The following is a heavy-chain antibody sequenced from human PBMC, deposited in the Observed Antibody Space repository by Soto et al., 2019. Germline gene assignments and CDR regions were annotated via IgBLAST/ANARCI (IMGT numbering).Heavy chain of an antibody. CDR2: INDRGSI. J-gene: IGHJ2*01. Sequence: QVQLQQWGAGPLRPLETLSLTCGVSGGSFRGYYWAWIRQSPGKGLEWIGEINDRGSINYNPSLRGRVSSAVATSKNHYSLSLRSVTAADTAVYYCARDSHDILTGPPWVWYFDLWGRGTLVTVSS. D-gene: IGHD3-9*01. CDR3: ARDSHDILTGPPWVWYFDL. V-gene: IGHV4-34*01. CDR1: GGSFRGYY.